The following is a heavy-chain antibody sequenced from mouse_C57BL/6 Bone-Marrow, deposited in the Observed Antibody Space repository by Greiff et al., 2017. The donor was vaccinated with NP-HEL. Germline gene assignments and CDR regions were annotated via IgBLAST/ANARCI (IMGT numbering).Heavy chain of an antibody. D-gene: IGHD4-1*01. CDR1: GFTFSSYA. J-gene: IGHJ2*01. V-gene: IGHV5-4*03. CDR3: AREGGTGTEDY. CDR2: ISDGGSYT. Sequence: EVMLVESGGGLVKPGGSLKLSCAASGFTFSSYAMSWVRQTPEKRLEWVATISDGGSYTYYPDNVKGRFTISRDNAKNNLYLQMSHLKSEDTAMYYCAREGGTGTEDYWGQGTTLTVSS.